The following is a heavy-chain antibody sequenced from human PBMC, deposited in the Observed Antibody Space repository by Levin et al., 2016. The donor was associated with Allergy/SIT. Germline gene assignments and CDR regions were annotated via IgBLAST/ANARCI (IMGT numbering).Heavy chain of an antibody. Sequence: GGSLRLSCAASGFTFSSYDMHWVRQATGKGLEWVSAIGTADDTYYPGSVKGRFTISRENAKNTLYLQMNSLRAGDTAVYYCARDYYDRTGYHYGMDVWGQGTTVTVSS. CDR3: ARDYYDRTGYHYGMDV. V-gene: IGHV3-13*01. D-gene: IGHD3-22*01. CDR2: IGTADDT. J-gene: IGHJ6*02. CDR1: GFTFSSYD.